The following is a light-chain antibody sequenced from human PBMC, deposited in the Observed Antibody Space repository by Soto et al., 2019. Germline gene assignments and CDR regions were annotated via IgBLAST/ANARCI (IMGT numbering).Light chain of an antibody. V-gene: IGKV3-20*01. CDR1: QSVSSNY. Sequence: EILMTQSPATLSLSPGERATLSCRASQSVSSNYLAWYQQKLGQAPRLLIYDASRRATGIPDRFSGSGSGTDFTLTISRLEPEDFVVYYCQQYGRSPTFGQGTKVDIK. J-gene: IGKJ1*01. CDR2: DAS. CDR3: QQYGRSPT.